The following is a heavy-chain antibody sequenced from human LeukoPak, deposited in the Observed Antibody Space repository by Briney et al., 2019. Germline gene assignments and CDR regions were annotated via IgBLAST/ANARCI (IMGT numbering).Heavy chain of an antibody. J-gene: IGHJ4*02. CDR2: ISDNGGTA. CDR1: QFMFSTYA. V-gene: IGHV3-23*01. Sequence: GGSLRLSCAASQFMFSTYAMYWDRQAPGKGLEWVSGISDNGGTAYYADSVKGRFTISRDNSKNMLYLHMNSLRAEDTAVYYCAKRGPVTGTKYFDYWGQGTLVTVSS. D-gene: IGHD6-19*01. CDR3: AKRGPVTGTKYFDY.